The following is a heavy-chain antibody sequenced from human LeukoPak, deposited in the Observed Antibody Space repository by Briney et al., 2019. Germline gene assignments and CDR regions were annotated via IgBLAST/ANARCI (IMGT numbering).Heavy chain of an antibody. CDR2: IRYDGSKK. D-gene: IGHD3-10*01. CDR1: GFTFSSYG. CDR3: AIGGGGSGNFYYFDY. Sequence: GGSLRLSCAASGFTFSSYGMHWVRQAPGKGLEWVAFIRYDGSKKYYADSVKGRFTVSRDNSKNTLYLQMNSLRAEDAAVYYCAIGGGGSGNFYYFDYWGQGTLVTVSS. J-gene: IGHJ4*02. V-gene: IGHV3-30*02.